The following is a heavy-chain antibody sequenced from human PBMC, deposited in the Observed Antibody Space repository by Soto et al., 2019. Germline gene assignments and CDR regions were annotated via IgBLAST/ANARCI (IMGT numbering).Heavy chain of an antibody. CDR2: INPSGGST. CDR3: ARVGGTTVTRRHFDY. CDR1: GYTFTSYY. J-gene: IGHJ4*02. D-gene: IGHD4-17*01. Sequence: RASVKVSCKASGYTFTSYYMHWVRQAPGQGLEWMGIINPSGGSTSYAQKFQGRVTMTRDTSTSTVYMELSSLRSEDTAVYYCARVGGTTVTRRHFDYWGQGTLVTVSS. V-gene: IGHV1-46*01.